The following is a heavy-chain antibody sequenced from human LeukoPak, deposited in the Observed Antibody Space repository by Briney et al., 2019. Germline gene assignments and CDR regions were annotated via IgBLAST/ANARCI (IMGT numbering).Heavy chain of an antibody. CDR2: IRSKAYGGTT. CDR3: TRAPYSNYVNLDY. J-gene: IGHJ4*02. D-gene: IGHD4-11*01. CDR1: EFTFGDYA. Sequence: GGSLRLSCTASEFTFGDYAMSWVRQALGKGLEWVGFIRSKAYGGTTEYAASVKGRFTISRDDSKSIAYLQMNSLRTEDTAVYYCTRAPYSNYVNLDYWGQGTLVTVSS. V-gene: IGHV3-49*04.